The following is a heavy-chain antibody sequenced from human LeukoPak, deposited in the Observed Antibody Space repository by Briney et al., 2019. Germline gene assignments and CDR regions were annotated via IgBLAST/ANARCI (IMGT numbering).Heavy chain of an antibody. CDR1: GFTFSSYW. Sequence: PGGSLRLSCVVSGFTFSSYWMSWVRQAPGKGLEWVSYISSSGSTIYYADSVKGRFTISGDNAKNSLYLQMNSLRAEDTAVYYCARDSWFGELLPKFDAFDIWGQGTMVTVSS. CDR3: ARDSWFGELLPKFDAFDI. J-gene: IGHJ3*02. V-gene: IGHV3-48*04. D-gene: IGHD3-10*01. CDR2: ISSSGSTI.